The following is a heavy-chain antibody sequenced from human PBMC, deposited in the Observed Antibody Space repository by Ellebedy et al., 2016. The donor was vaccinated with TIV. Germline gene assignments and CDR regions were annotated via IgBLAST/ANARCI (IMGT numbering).Heavy chain of an antibody. Sequence: GESLKISXAASGFTFSSYAMSWVRQAPGKGLEWVSAISGSGGSTYYADSVKGRFTISRDNSKNTLYLQMNSLRAEDTAVYYCALGYCSSTSCQGGGRTLFDYWGQGTLVTVSS. V-gene: IGHV3-23*01. D-gene: IGHD2-2*01. J-gene: IGHJ4*02. CDR3: ALGYCSSTSCQGGGRTLFDY. CDR2: ISGSGGST. CDR1: GFTFSSYA.